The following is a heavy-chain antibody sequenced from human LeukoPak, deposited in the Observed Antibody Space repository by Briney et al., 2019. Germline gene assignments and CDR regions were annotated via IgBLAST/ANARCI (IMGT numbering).Heavy chain of an antibody. J-gene: IGHJ6*03. V-gene: IGHV3-21*01. Sequence: GGSLRLSCAASGFTFSTYNMNWVRRTPGKGLEWVSSITASGSYAFYADSVRGRFTISRDNAENSLYLQMNSLRVEDTAVYYCVRDPYSGEYGPHYYDYMDVWGKGTTVTASS. CDR3: VRDPYSGEYGPHYYDYMDV. CDR1: GFTFSTYN. CDR2: ITASGSYA. D-gene: IGHD5-12*01.